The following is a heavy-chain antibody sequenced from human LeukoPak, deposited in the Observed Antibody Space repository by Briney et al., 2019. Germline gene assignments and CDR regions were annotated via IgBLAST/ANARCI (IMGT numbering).Heavy chain of an antibody. CDR1: GFTFSTYT. Sequence: TGGSLRRSCAASGFTFSTYTMHWVRQAPGKGLEWGAVLWYDGNNRYYADSVKGRFTISRDNSKNTLYLQMNSLRAEDTAVYYCARESAAGTCDYWGQGTLVTVSS. J-gene: IGHJ4*02. CDR2: LWYDGNNR. CDR3: ARESAAGTCDY. V-gene: IGHV3-33*08. D-gene: IGHD6-13*01.